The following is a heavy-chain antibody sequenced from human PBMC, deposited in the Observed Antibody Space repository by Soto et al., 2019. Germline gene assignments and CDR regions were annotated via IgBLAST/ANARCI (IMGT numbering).Heavy chain of an antibody. V-gene: IGHV4-39*02. D-gene: IGHD2-15*01. CDR2: IFFTGNT. CDR3: ASRHCSGGNCYKPGFDS. J-gene: IGHJ4*02. CDR1: GGSISSLSYY. Sequence: HLQESGPGLVKPSETLSLTCTVSGGSISSLSYYWGWIRQPPGKGLEWIGSIFFTGNTYYNPSLESRVALSVDTSRIHFSRTVNAVTAADTAVYYCASRHCSGGNCYKPGFDSWGQGTLVTVSS.